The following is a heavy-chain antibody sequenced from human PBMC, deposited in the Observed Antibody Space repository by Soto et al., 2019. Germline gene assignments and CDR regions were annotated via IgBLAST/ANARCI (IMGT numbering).Heavy chain of an antibody. Sequence: SETLSLTCTVSGGSISSSSYYWGWIRQPPGKGLEWIGSIYYSGSTYYNPSLKSRVTISVDTSKNQFSLKLSSVTAADTAVYYCARHGDRLGFDYWGQGTLVTVSS. V-gene: IGHV4-39*01. CDR3: ARHGDRLGFDY. CDR1: GGSISSSSYY. D-gene: IGHD6-19*01. CDR2: IYYSGST. J-gene: IGHJ4*02.